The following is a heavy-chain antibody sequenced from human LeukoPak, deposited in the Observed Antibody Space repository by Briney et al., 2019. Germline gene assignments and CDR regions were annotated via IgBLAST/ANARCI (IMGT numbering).Heavy chain of an antibody. Sequence: ASVKVSCKASGYTFTGYYMHRVRQAPGQGLEWMGRINPNSGGTNYAQKFQGRVTMTRDTSISTAYMELSRLRSDDTAVYYCARGDSSSSFLCDYWGQGTLVTVSS. CDR1: GYTFTGYY. J-gene: IGHJ4*02. CDR3: ARGDSSSSFLCDY. D-gene: IGHD6-6*01. CDR2: INPNSGGT. V-gene: IGHV1-2*06.